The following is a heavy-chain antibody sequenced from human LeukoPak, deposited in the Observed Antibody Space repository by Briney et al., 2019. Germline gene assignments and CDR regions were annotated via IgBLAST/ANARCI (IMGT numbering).Heavy chain of an antibody. CDR1: GLTVSGIF. CDR3: ARFKALSSDWYGWIDS. V-gene: IGHV3-53*01. D-gene: IGHD6-19*01. CDR2: IYATGKT. J-gene: IGHJ4*02. Sequence: PGGSLRLSCAASGLTVSGIFMTWVRQAPGKGLDCVSVIYATGKTYHADSVRGGFTISRDNSKNTLDLQMNNLRAEDTAVYYCARFKALSSDWYGWIDSWGQGTQVTVSS.